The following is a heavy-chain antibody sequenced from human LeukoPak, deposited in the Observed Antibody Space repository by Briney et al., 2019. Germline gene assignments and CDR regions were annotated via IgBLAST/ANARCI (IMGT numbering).Heavy chain of an antibody. CDR3: ATDVRGLVPYYFDF. CDR2: IYYSGST. V-gene: IGHV4-59*01. D-gene: IGHD3-10*02. J-gene: IGHJ4*02. CDR1: GGSFSGYY. Sequence: SETLSLTCAVYGGSFSGYYWSWIRQPPGKGLEWIGYIYYSGSTNYNPSLKSRVTISIDTSKNQLSLQLRSVTAADTAVYYCATDVRGLVPYYFDFWGQGTLVTVSS.